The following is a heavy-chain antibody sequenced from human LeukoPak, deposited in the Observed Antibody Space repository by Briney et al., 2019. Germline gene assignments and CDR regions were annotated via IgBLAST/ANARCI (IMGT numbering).Heavy chain of an antibody. CDR2: IKSKTDGGTT. D-gene: IGHD3-10*01. J-gene: IGHJ4*02. V-gene: IGHV3-15*07. CDR3: TTVESQGFGELSDY. CDR1: GFTFSNAW. Sequence: GGSLRLSCAASGFTFSNAWMNWVRQAPGKGLEWVGRIKSKTDGGTTDYAAPVKGRFTISRDDSKNTLYLQMNSLKTEDTAVYYCTTVESQGFGELSDYWGQGTLVTVSS.